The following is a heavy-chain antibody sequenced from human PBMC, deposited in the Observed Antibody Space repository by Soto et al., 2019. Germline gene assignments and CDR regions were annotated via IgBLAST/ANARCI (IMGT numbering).Heavy chain of an antibody. CDR2: INTKTGGT. J-gene: IGHJ5*02. CDR1: GYSFTDYY. Sequence: QVHLVQSGAEVKKPGASVKVSCKASGYSFTDYYMHWVRQAPGQGLEWMGWINTKTGGTNYAQRVQDGVTMTGDTSINTAYMELSRLRSDDTAVYYCARVGPTGWFDPWGQGTVVTVSS. CDR3: ARVGPTGWFDP. V-gene: IGHV1-2*02.